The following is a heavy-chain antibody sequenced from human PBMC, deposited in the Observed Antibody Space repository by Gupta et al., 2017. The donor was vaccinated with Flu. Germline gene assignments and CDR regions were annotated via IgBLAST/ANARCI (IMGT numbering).Heavy chain of an antibody. J-gene: IGHJ4*02. D-gene: IGHD3-22*01. CDR1: DYY. V-gene: IGHV3-11*01. Sequence: DYYMSWIRQAPGKGLEWVSYISSSGSTIYYADSVKGRFTISRDNAKNSLYLQMNSLRAEDTAVYYCARAVTYYYDSSGYYYWGQGTLVTVSS. CDR3: ARAVTYYYDSSGYYY. CDR2: ISSSGSTI.